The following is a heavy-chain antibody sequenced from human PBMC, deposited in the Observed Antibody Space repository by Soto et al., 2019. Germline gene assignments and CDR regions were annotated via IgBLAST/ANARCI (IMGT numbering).Heavy chain of an antibody. V-gene: IGHV1-69*12. CDR1: GGTFNTYA. CDR3: ARDKGRPQLGGNYYYITVV. D-gene: IGHD3-3*02. CDR2: IIPVFRAP. Sequence: QVHLVQSGAEVKKPGSSVKVSCKVSGGTFNTYAISWVRQAPGQGLEWMGGIIPVFRAPDYAQKFQGRVTSTADESARTVYMALNVLRSEDTAVYYCARDKGRPQLGGNYYYITVVWGQGTWVTVSS. J-gene: IGHJ6*02.